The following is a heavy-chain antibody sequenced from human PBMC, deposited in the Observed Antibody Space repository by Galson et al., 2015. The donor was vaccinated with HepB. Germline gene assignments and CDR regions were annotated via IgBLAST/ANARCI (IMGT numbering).Heavy chain of an antibody. V-gene: IGHV4-34*01. Sequence: LSLTCAVYGGSFSGYYWSWIRQPPGKGLEWIGEINHSGSTNYNPSLKSRVTISVDTSKNQFSLKLSSVTAADTAVYYCARGSNDYSYEGVVPDAFDIWGQGTMVTVSS. D-gene: IGHD5-12*01. J-gene: IGHJ3*02. CDR1: GGSFSGYY. CDR3: ARGSNDYSYEGVVPDAFDI. CDR2: INHSGST.